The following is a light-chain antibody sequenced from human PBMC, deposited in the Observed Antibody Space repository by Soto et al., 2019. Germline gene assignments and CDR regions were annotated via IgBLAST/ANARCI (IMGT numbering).Light chain of an antibody. CDR1: SSDVGGYNY. CDR2: EVN. J-gene: IGLJ2*01. CDR3: CSYAGSYTPVV. V-gene: IGLV2-8*01. Sequence: QSALTQPPSASGSPGQSVAISCTGTSSDVGGYNYVSWYQQHPGKAPKLMIYEVNKRPSGVPDRFSGSKSGNTASLTVSGLQAADEADYYCCSYAGSYTPVVFGGGTKLTVL.